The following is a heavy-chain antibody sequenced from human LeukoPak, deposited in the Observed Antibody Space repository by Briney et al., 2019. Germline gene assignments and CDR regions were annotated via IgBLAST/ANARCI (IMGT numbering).Heavy chain of an antibody. Sequence: GSSVKVSCKASGVTFSSYAISWVRQAPGQGHEWMGGIIPIFGTANYAQKFQGRVTITADKSTSTAYMELSSLRSEDTAVYYCASEYYYGSGSYSGMDVWGKGTTVTVSS. D-gene: IGHD3-10*01. V-gene: IGHV1-69*06. CDR2: IIPIFGTA. J-gene: IGHJ6*04. CDR3: ASEYYYGSGSYSGMDV. CDR1: GVTFSSYA.